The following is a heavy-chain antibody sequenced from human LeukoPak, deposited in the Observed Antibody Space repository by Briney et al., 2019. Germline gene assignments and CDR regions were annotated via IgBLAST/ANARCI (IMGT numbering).Heavy chain of an antibody. D-gene: IGHD3-10*01. J-gene: IGHJ3*01. CDR3: ARVGPLWFGLLSTADV. CDR2: INLDGSDK. V-gene: IGHV3-7*01. Sequence: PGESLRLSCAASGFTFTSYWMTWVRQAPGKGLEWVANINLDGSDKYYADSVKGRFTISRDNPNNSLYLQMDSLSGEDTAVYYCARVGPLWFGLLSTADVWGQGTLVTVS. CDR1: GFTFTSYW.